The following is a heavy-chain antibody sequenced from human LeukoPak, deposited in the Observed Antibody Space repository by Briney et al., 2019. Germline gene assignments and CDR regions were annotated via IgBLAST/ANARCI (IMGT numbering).Heavy chain of an antibody. CDR1: GFTFSSYS. D-gene: IGHD3-16*02. J-gene: IGHJ4*02. CDR3: ARDGGYYDYVWGSYRYNSDY. V-gene: IGHV3-21*01. CDR2: ISSSSSYI. Sequence: GGSLRLSCAASGFTFSSYSMNWVRQAPGKGLEWVSSISSSSSYIYYADSVKGRFTISRDNAKNSLYLQMNSLRAEDTAVYYCARDGGYYDYVWGSYRYNSDYWGQGTLVTVSS.